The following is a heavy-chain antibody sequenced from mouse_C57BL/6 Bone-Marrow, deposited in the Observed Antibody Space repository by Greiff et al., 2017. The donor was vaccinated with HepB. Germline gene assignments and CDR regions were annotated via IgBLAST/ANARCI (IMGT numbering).Heavy chain of an antibody. CDR1: GYAFSSYW. Sequence: VQLQQSGAELVKPGASVKISCKASGYAFSSYWMNWVKQRPGKGLEWIGQIYPGDGDTNYNGKFKGKATLTADQSSSTAYMQLSSLTSADSAVYFGAPLYSDYDVVFAYWGQGTLVTVSA. D-gene: IGHD2-4*01. V-gene: IGHV1-80*01. CDR2: IYPGDGDT. CDR3: APLYSDYDVVFAY. J-gene: IGHJ3*01.